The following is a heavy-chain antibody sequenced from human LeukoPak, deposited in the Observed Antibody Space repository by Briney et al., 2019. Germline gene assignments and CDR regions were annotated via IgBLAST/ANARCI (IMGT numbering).Heavy chain of an antibody. CDR3: ARDRGQDDPIDI. J-gene: IGHJ4*02. CDR1: GFTLRSYG. CDR2: IWHDGSVL. D-gene: IGHD3-10*01. Sequence: GGSLRLSCAAPGFTLRSYGMHWVRQAPGEGLEWVAVIWHDGSVLDYSESVKGRFTVSRDNRKNTLYLQMDSLRVEDTAVYYCARDRGQDDPIDIWGQGTLVTVSS. V-gene: IGHV3-33*01.